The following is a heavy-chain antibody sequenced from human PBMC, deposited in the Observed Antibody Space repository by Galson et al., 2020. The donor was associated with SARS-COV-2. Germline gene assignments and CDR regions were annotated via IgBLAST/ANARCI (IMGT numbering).Heavy chain of an antibody. V-gene: IGHV4-61*01. Sequence: SQTLSLTCSVSGGPVNDRNYYGSWIRQPPGKGLEWIGYVYYSGNTNSKPSLKSRVTMSVDTSKNQFSLKLYSVTAADTAIYYCARQGRLGVNGYYFDRWGQGTLVTVPS. CDR1: GGPVNDRNYY. CDR2: VYYSGNT. J-gene: IGHJ4*02. CDR3: ARQGRLGVNGYYFDR. D-gene: IGHD3-3*01.